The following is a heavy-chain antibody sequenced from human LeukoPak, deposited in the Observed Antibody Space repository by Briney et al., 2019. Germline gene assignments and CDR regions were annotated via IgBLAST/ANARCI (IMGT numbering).Heavy chain of an antibody. V-gene: IGHV3-21*01. CDR1: GFTFSTYS. D-gene: IGHD3-10*01. Sequence: GGSLRLSCAASGFTFSTYSMNWVRQAPGKGLEWVSFIDTGGTYIYYGESMKGRFTISRDNAKSSLYLQMNGLRAEDTAVYYCARGRSITLLRGVAMSDGFDIWGQGTMVAVSS. CDR2: IDTGGTYI. J-gene: IGHJ3*02. CDR3: ARGRSITLLRGVAMSDGFDI.